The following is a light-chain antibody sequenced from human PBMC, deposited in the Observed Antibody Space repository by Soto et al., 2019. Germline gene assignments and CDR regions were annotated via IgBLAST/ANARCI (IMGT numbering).Light chain of an antibody. Sequence: DIQMTQSPSTLSASVGDRVTITCRVSQSISSWLAWYQQKPGKAPKLLIYDASSLESGVPSRFSGSGSGTAFTLTISSLQPDDFATYYCQQYNSYSRTFGPGTKVDIK. V-gene: IGKV1-5*01. CDR2: DAS. CDR1: QSISSW. CDR3: QQYNSYSRT. J-gene: IGKJ3*01.